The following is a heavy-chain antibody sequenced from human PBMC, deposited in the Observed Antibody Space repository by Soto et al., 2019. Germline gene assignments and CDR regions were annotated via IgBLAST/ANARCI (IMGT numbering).Heavy chain of an antibody. CDR1: GFTFSSYA. CDR2: ISGSGGST. V-gene: IGHV3-23*01. Sequence: GGSLRLSCAASGFTFSSYAMSWVRQAPGKGLEWVSAISGSGGSTYYADSVKGRFTISRDNSKNTLYLQMNSLRAEDTAVYYCAKDQFHVDTALVNWLDPWGQGTLVTVTS. D-gene: IGHD5-18*01. J-gene: IGHJ5*02. CDR3: AKDQFHVDTALVNWLDP.